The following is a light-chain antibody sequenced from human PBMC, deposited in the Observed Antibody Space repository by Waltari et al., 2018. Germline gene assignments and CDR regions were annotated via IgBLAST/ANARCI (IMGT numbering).Light chain of an antibody. CDR3: QHYVRLPAT. Sequence: EIVLPQSPGTLSLSTGERATLSCRASQSVGRTLAWYQQKPGQAPSLLIYGASSRATDIPDRFSGSGSGTDFSLTINRLEPEDFAVYFCQHYVRLPATFGQGTKVEIK. CDR1: QSVGRT. J-gene: IGKJ1*01. V-gene: IGKV3-20*01. CDR2: GAS.